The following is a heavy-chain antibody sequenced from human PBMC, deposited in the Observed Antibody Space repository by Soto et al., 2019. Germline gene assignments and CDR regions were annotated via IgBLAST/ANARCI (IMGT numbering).Heavy chain of an antibody. D-gene: IGHD2-8*01. V-gene: IGHV3-33*01. CDR3: ARDPLQRLMVYAINSRGRDY. Sequence: GGSLRLSCAASGFTFSSYGMHWVRQAPGKGLEWVAVIWYDGSNKYYADSVKGRFTISRDNSKNTLYLQMNSLRAEDTAVYYCARDPLQRLMVYAINSRGRDYWGQGTLVTVSS. CDR1: GFTFSSYG. J-gene: IGHJ4*02. CDR2: IWYDGSNK.